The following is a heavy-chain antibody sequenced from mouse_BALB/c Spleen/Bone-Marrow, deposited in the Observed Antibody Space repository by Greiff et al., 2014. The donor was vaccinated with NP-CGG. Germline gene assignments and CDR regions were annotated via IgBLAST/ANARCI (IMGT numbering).Heavy chain of an antibody. J-gene: IGHJ3*01. Sequence: VHVKQSGPELVKPGASVKVSCKASGYAFTSYNMYWVKQSHGKSLEWIGYIDPYNGGTNYYQKFKGKATLTVDKSSSTAYMHLNSLTSEDSAVYYCASYGNYGWFAYWGQGTLVTVSA. CDR3: ASYGNYGWFAY. D-gene: IGHD2-1*01. CDR1: GYAFTSYN. V-gene: IGHV1S135*01. CDR2: IDPYNGGT.